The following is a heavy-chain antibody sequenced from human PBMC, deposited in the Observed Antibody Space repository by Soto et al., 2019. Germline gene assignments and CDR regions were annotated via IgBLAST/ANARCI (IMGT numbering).Heavy chain of an antibody. CDR1: GYTFTSYA. CDR3: ARVGGYSYGVDY. Sequence: ASVKVSCKASGYTFTSYAMHWVRQAPGQRLEWMGWINAGNGNTKYSQKFQGRVTITRDTSASTAYMELSSLRSEDTAVYYCARVGGYSYGVDYWGQGTLVTVSS. J-gene: IGHJ4*02. D-gene: IGHD5-18*01. V-gene: IGHV1-3*01. CDR2: INAGNGNT.